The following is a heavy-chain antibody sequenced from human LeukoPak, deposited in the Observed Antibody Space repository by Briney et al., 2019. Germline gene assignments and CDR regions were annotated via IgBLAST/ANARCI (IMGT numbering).Heavy chain of an antibody. D-gene: IGHD3-9*01. Sequence: SVKVSCKASGGTFSSYAISWVRQAPGQGFEWMGGIIPIFGTANYAQKFQGRVTITADESTSTAYMELSSLRSEDTAVYYCARFRYFDPGPFDYWGQGTLVTVSS. J-gene: IGHJ4*02. CDR2: IIPIFGTA. V-gene: IGHV1-69*13. CDR1: GGTFSSYA. CDR3: ARFRYFDPGPFDY.